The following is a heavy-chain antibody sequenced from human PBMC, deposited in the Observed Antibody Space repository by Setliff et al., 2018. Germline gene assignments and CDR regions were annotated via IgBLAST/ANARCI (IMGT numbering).Heavy chain of an antibody. Sequence: PGASLKISCAASRFTFSNYWMSWVRQAPGKGLEWVANIKEDGSEKYYVDSVKGRFTISRDNAKNSLDLQMNNLRDEDTAVYYCARDRWKVIVNRGDDAFDLWGQGTMVT. J-gene: IGHJ3*01. CDR3: ARDRWKVIVNRGDDAFDL. V-gene: IGHV3-7*01. CDR2: IKEDGSEK. CDR1: RFTFSNYW. D-gene: IGHD3-22*01.